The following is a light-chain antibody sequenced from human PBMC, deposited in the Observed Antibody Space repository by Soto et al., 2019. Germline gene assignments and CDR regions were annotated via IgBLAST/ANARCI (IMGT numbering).Light chain of an antibody. V-gene: IGLV2-14*01. Sequence: QSALTQPASVSGSPGQSITISCTGTSSDVGGYDYVSWYQQHPGKAPKLMIYEVSNRPSGVSNRFSGSKSGTSATLAISGLRSEDEAEYYCSAWDDSLSGPRLIFGGGTKLTVL. J-gene: IGLJ2*01. CDR1: SSDVGGYDY. CDR2: EVS. CDR3: SAWDDSLSGPRLI.